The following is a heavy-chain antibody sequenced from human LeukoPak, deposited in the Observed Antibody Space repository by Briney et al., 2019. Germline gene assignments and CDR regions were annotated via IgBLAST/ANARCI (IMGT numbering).Heavy chain of an antibody. CDR1: GFTFSNYL. Sequence: GGSLRLSCVASGFTFSNYLMNWVRQAPGKGLEWVSGISHSGSSIYYADSVKGRFTISRDNSKNTLYLQMDRLRVEDTAVYYCAMALDYWGEGTLVTVSS. V-gene: IGHV3-23*01. CDR2: ISHSGSSI. J-gene: IGHJ4*02. CDR3: AMALDY.